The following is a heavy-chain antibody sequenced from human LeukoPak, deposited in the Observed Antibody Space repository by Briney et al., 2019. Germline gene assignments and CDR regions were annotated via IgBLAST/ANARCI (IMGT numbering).Heavy chain of an antibody. V-gene: IGHV4-61*01. J-gene: IGHJ4*02. Sequence: SETLSLTCTVSGGSVSSGSYYWSWLRQPPGKGLEWIGYIYYSGSTNYNPSLKSRVTISVDTSKNQFSLKLSSVTAADTAVYYCARGGHDILTGYYFFDYWGQGTLVTVSS. CDR2: IYYSGST. CDR3: ARGGHDILTGYYFFDY. CDR1: GGSVSSGSYY. D-gene: IGHD3-9*01.